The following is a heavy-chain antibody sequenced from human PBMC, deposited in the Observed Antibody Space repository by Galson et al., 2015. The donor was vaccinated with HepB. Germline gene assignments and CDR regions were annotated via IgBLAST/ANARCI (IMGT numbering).Heavy chain of an antibody. D-gene: IGHD3-22*01. CDR2: FDPEDGET. CDR1: GYTLTELS. Sequence: SVKVSCKVSGYTLTELSMHWVRQAPGKGLEWMGGFDPEDGETIYAQKFQGRVTMTEDTSTDTAYMELSSLRSEDTAVYYCATGVFGGMNYYDSSGPQAADYWGQGTLVTVSS. V-gene: IGHV1-24*01. J-gene: IGHJ4*02. CDR3: ATGVFGGMNYYDSSGPQAADY.